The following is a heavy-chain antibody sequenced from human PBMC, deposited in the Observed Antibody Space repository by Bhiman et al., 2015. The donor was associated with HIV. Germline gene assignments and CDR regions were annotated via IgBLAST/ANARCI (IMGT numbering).Heavy chain of an antibody. CDR1: GFTFSSYE. D-gene: IGHD2-15*01. J-gene: IGHJ4*02. Sequence: EVQLVESGGGLVQPGGSLRLSCAASGFTFSSYEMNWVRQAPGKGLEWVSYISSGGSTIYYADSVKGRFTISRDDSKNTLYLQMNSLKTEDTAVYYCTTDQEFTLDYWGQGTLVTVSS. CDR3: TTDQEFTLDY. CDR2: ISSGGSTI. V-gene: IGHV3-48*03.